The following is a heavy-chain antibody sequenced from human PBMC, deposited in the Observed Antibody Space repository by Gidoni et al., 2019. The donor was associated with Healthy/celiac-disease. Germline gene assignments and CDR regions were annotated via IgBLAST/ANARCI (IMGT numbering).Heavy chain of an antibody. CDR1: GGSISSGSYY. D-gene: IGHD2-15*01. CDR3: AREKGGQIDY. Sequence: QVQLQESGPGLVKPSQTLSLTCTVSGGSISSGSYYWSWIRQPAGKGLEWIGRIYTSGSTNYNPSLKSRVTISVDTSKNQFSLKLSSVTAADTAVYYCAREKGGQIDYWGQGTLVTVSS. V-gene: IGHV4-61*02. CDR2: IYTSGST. J-gene: IGHJ4*02.